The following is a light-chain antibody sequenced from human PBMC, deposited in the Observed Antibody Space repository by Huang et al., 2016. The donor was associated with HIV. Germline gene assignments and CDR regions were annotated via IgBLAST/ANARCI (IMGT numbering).Light chain of an antibody. V-gene: IGKV3D-15*01. Sequence: EIVMTQSPATLSVSPGERATLTCRASQGVSNNIACYQQKPGQTPRLLIHGAPTRATGIAAKFSGRGAGTDFTLTITSLQPEDSAVYYCQHYNNWPPWTFGPGTQVEI. J-gene: IGKJ1*01. CDR3: QHYNNWPPWT. CDR2: GAP. CDR1: QGVSNN.